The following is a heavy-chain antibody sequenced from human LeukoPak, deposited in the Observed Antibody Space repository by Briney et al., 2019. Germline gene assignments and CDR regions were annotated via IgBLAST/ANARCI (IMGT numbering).Heavy chain of an antibody. J-gene: IGHJ4*02. CDR1: GFTFSRYG. V-gene: IGHV3-23*01. CDR3: AKDHLPGIVVADRDY. D-gene: IGHD6-19*01. Sequence: GGSLRLSCAASGFTFSRYGMSWVRQAPGKGLEWVSAISGSGGSTYYADSVKGRFTISRDNSKNTLYLQINSLRDEDTAVYYCAKDHLPGIVVADRDYWGQGTLVTVSS. CDR2: ISGSGGST.